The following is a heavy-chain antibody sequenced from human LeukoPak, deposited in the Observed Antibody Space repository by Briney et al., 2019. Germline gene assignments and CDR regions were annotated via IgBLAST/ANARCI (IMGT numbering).Heavy chain of an antibody. CDR1: GFTFSGSA. Sequence: GGSLRLSCAASGFTFSGSAMHWVRQASGKGLEWVGRIRSKANSYATAYAASVKGRFTISRDDSKNTAYLQMNSLKTEDTAVYYCTRARYYGSGSYNWFDPWGQGTLVTVS. CDR3: TRARYYGSGSYNWFDP. D-gene: IGHD3-10*01. V-gene: IGHV3-73*01. CDR2: IRSKANSYAT. J-gene: IGHJ5*02.